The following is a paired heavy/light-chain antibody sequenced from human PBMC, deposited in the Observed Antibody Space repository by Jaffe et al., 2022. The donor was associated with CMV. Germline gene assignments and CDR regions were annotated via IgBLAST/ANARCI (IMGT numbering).Light chain of an antibody. V-gene: IGKV3-20*01. CDR1: QSVTSNS. Sequence: EIVLTQSPGTLSLSPGERATLSCRAGQSVTSNSLAWYQQKPGQAPRLLIYGASSRATGVPDRFSGSGSGTDFTLTISSLEPEDFALYYCQHYGSSPRYTFGQGTKLEIK. J-gene: IGKJ2*01. CDR3: QHYGSSPRYT. CDR2: GAS.
Heavy chain of an antibody. CDR3: AREKVSDYWLDP. J-gene: IGHJ5*02. CDR2: IYSGGST. CDR1: GFTVSSNY. Sequence: EVQLVESGGGLVQPGGSLRLSCAASGFTVSSNYMSWVRQAPGKGLEWVSVIYSGGSTDYADSVKGRFTISRDNSKNTLYLQMNSLRTDDTAVYYCAREKVSDYWLDPWGQGTLVTVSS. D-gene: IGHD3-10*01. V-gene: IGHV3-66*01.